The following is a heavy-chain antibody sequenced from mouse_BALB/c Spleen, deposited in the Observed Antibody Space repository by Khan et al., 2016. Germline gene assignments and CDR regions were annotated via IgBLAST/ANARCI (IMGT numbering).Heavy chain of an antibody. V-gene: IGHV1-80*01. CDR2: IYPGDGDT. J-gene: IGHJ4*01. Sequence: QVQLKQSGAELVRPGSSVKISCKASGYAFSSYWMNWVKQRPGQGLEWIGQIYPGDGDTNYNGKFKGKATLTADKSSSTAYMQLSSLTSEDSAVYFCARGGVITGYYAMDYWGQGTSVTVSS. CDR1: GYAFSSYW. D-gene: IGHD1-1*01. CDR3: ARGGVITGYYAMDY.